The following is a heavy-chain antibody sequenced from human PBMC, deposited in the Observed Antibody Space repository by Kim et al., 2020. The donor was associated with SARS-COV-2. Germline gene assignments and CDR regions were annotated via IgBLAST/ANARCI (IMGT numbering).Heavy chain of an antibody. CDR3: ARMIAVVWFDP. J-gene: IGHJ5*02. D-gene: IGHD2-15*01. CDR2: A. Sequence: ANDAQKFLGRVTITADEATCTAYMELSSLRSEDSAMYYCARMIAVVWFDPWGQGTLVTVSS. V-gene: IGHV1-69*01.